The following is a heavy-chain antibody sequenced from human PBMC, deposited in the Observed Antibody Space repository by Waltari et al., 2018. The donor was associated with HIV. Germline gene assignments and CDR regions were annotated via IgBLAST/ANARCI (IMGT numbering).Heavy chain of an antibody. CDR1: GFNFSSYG. Sequence: QVQLVESGGGVVQPGRSLRLSCAASGFNFSSYGMHWVRQAPGKGLGWVAVIWYDGSNKYYADSVKGRFTISRDNSKNTLYLQMNSLRAEDTAVYYCARRPDWWELPGSQNYYYYGMDVWGQGTTVTVSS. J-gene: IGHJ6*02. CDR2: IWYDGSNK. V-gene: IGHV3-33*01. D-gene: IGHD2-15*01. CDR3: ARRPDWWELPGSQNYYYYGMDV.